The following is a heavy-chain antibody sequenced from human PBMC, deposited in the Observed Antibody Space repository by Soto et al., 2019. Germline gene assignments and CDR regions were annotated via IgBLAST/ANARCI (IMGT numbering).Heavy chain of an antibody. CDR2: IYSSGIM. V-gene: IGHV4-4*07. CDR3: ARESRSELGTVEY. CDR1: GGSFSSSY. J-gene: IGHJ4*02. D-gene: IGHD1-1*01. Sequence: SETLSLTCTVSGGSFSSSYWSWLRQPAGKGLEWIGRIYSSGIMNYNPSLKSRVAMSIDTSKKQFSLRVNSVTAADTAIYYCARESRSELGTVEYWGQGTLVTVSS.